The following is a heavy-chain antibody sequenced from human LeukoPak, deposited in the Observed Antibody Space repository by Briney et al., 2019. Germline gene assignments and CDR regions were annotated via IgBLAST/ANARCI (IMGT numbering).Heavy chain of an antibody. CDR1: GFTFSRNA. CDR2: ISGSGGST. V-gene: IGHV3-23*01. J-gene: IGHJ4*02. CDR3: AEDLTYYYGSGSYLERDY. Sequence: GGSLRLSCAASGFTFSRNAMSWVRQAPGKGLEWVSAISGSGGSTYYADSVKGRFTISRDNSKNTLYLQMNSLRAEDTAVYYCAEDLTYYYGSGSYLERDYWGQGTLVTVSS. D-gene: IGHD3-10*01.